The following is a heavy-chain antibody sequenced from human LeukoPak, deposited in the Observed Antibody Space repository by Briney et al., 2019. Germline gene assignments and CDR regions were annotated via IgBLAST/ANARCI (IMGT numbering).Heavy chain of an antibody. D-gene: IGHD3-10*01. CDR1: GGTFSSYA. J-gene: IGHJ4*02. V-gene: IGHV1-69*13. CDR2: IIPIFGTA. Sequence: SVKVSCKASGGTFSSYAISWVRQAPGQGLEWMGGIIPIFGTANYAQKFQGRVTITADESTSTAYMELSSLRSEDTAVYYCARVDRVNMVRGVKDYWGQGTLVTVSS. CDR3: ARVDRVNMVRGVKDY.